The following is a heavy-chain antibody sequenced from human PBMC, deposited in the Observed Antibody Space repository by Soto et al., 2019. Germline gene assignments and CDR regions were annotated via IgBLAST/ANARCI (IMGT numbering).Heavy chain of an antibody. J-gene: IGHJ4*02. V-gene: IGHV4-4*09. Sequence: SETLSLTCTVSRVSISDYFWSWIRQPPGKGLEWIGYIFHTGSTNYNPSLKSRVTISLDTSKKQFSLKLNSVTAADTAVYYCARSVRLGDLSFRYWSQGTLVTVSS. D-gene: IGHD3-16*02. CDR2: IFHTGST. CDR1: RVSISDYF. CDR3: ARSVRLGDLSFRY.